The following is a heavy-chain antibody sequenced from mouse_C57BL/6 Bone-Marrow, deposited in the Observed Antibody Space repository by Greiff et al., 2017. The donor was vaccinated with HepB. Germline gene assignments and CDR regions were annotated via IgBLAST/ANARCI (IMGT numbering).Heavy chain of an antibody. V-gene: IGHV1-39*01. J-gene: IGHJ1*03. Sequence: VQLKQSGPELVKPGASVKISCKASGYSFTDYNMNWVKQSNGKSLEWIGVINPNYGTTSYNQKFKGKATLTVDQSSSTAYMQLNSLTSEDSAVYYCARSGTTVVAHFYWYFDVWGTGTTVTVSS. CDR3: ARSGTTVVAHFYWYFDV. CDR1: GYSFTDYN. D-gene: IGHD1-1*01. CDR2: INPNYGTT.